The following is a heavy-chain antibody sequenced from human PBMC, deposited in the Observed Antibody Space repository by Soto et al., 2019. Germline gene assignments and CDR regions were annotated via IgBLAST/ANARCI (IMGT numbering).Heavy chain of an antibody. D-gene: IGHD4-17*01. V-gene: IGHV2-70*01. CDR1: GFSLSTSGMC. CDR2: IDWDDDK. Sequence: GSGPTLVNPTQTLTLTCTFSGFSLSTSGMCVSWIRQPPGKALEWLALIDWDDDKYYSTSLKTRLTISKDTSKNQVVLTMTNMDPVDTATYYCARIPLYGGNSAPLDYYYYYGMDVWGQGTTVTVSS. CDR3: ARIPLYGGNSAPLDYYYYYGMDV. J-gene: IGHJ6*02.